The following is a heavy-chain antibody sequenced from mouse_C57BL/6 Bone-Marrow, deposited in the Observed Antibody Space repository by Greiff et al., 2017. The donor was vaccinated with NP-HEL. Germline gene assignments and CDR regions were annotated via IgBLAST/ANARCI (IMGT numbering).Heavy chain of an antibody. CDR1: GYSFTSGYY. V-gene: IGHV3-6*01. Sequence: EVKLVESGPGLVKPSQSLTLTCSATGYSFTSGYYWYWIRQLPGNILEWMGYISYDGSNNYNPSLKNRISITRDTSTNQFFLKLNSVTTEDTATYYCARETTVVQPHFAYWGQGTLVTVSA. J-gene: IGHJ3*01. CDR3: ARETTVVQPHFAY. CDR2: ISYDGSN. D-gene: IGHD1-1*01.